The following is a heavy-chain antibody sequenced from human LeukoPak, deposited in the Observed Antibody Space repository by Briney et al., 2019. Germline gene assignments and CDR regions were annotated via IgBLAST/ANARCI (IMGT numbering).Heavy chain of an antibody. CDR1: GGSISSSNYY. CDR2: IYYSGST. V-gene: IGHV4-39*07. J-gene: IGHJ5*02. CDR3: ARDPSDYGDYPNWFDP. D-gene: IGHD4-17*01. Sequence: SETLSLTCTVSGGSISSSNYYWGWIRQPPGKGLEWIGNIYYSGSTFYNPSLKSRVTISVDTSKNQFSLKLSSVTAADTAVYYCARDPSDYGDYPNWFDPWGQGTLVTVSS.